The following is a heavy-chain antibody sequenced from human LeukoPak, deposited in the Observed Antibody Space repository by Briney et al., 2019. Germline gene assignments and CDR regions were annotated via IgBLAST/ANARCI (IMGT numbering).Heavy chain of an antibody. V-gene: IGHV5-51*01. D-gene: IGHD2-2*01. J-gene: IGHJ4*02. CDR2: IYPGDSDT. Sequence: GESLKISCKGSGYSFTTYWIGWVRQMPGKGLEWMGIIYPGDSDTRYSPPFQGQVTISADKSISTAYLQWSSLRASDTAMYYCARRISASYSLNFDNWGQGTLVTVSS. CDR3: ARRISASYSLNFDN. CDR1: GYSFTTYW.